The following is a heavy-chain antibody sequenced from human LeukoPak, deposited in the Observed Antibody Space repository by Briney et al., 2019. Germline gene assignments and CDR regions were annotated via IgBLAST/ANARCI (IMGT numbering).Heavy chain of an antibody. CDR2: INPSSGST. V-gene: IGHV1-46*01. Sequence: ASVKVSCTASGYTFTSYYMHWVRQAPGQGPEWIGIINPSSGSTSYAQTFQGRVTMTRDKSTSTVYLELSSLRAEDTAVYYCARETTIGLHGRALYYCGEEALFTVSS. CDR1: GYTFTSYY. J-gene: IGHJ4*02. CDR3: ARETTIGLHGRALYY. D-gene: IGHD1-1*01.